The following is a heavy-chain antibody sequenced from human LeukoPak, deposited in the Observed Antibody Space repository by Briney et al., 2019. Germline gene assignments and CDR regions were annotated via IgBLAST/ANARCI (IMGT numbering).Heavy chain of an antibody. CDR1: GFTFSSYW. Sequence: GGSLRLSCAASGFTFSSYWMHWVRQAPGKGLVWVSRINSDGSSTSYADSVKGRFTISRDNAKNTLYLQMNSLRAEDTAVYYCARVSERTVRGVYYYYYGMDVWGQGTAVTVSS. V-gene: IGHV3-74*01. CDR3: ARVSERTVRGVYYYYYGMDV. CDR2: INSDGSST. D-gene: IGHD3-10*01. J-gene: IGHJ6*02.